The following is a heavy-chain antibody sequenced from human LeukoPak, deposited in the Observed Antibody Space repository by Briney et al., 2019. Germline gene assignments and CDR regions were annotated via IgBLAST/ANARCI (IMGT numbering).Heavy chain of an antibody. Sequence: GGSLRLSCAASGFTFSSYAMHWVRQAPGKGLDYVSAISSNGGSTYYANSVKGRFTISRDNSKNTLYLQMGSLRAEDMAVYYCARDGHCSSTSCSSGSYYYWGQGTLVTVSS. D-gene: IGHD2-2*01. CDR3: ARDGHCSSTSCSSGSYYY. CDR2: ISSNGGST. J-gene: IGHJ4*02. CDR1: GFTFSSYA. V-gene: IGHV3-64*01.